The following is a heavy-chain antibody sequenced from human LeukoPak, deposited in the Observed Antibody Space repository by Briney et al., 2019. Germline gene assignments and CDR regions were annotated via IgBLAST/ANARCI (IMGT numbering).Heavy chain of an antibody. CDR3: ARPYQLPDDAFDI. D-gene: IGHD2-2*01. CDR1: GFTFSSYG. V-gene: IGHV3-33*01. Sequence: GRSLRLSCAASGFTFSSYGMHWVRQAPGKGLEWVAVIWYDGSNKYYADSVKGRFTISRDNSRNTLYLQMNSLRAEDTAVYYCARPYQLPDDAFDIWGRGTMVTVSS. CDR2: IWYDGSNK. J-gene: IGHJ3*02.